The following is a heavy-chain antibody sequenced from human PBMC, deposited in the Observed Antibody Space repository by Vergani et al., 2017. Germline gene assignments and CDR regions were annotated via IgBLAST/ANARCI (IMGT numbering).Heavy chain of an antibody. V-gene: IGHV4-61*02. D-gene: IGHD4-17*01. CDR2: MYTSGST. CDR3: AKAGVTRFRIFDY. Sequence: QVQLQESGPGLVKPSQTLALTCTVSGGPISSGSYYWNWIRQPAGKGLEWIGRMYTSGSTNYNPSLKSRVTISVDTSKNQFSLKLSSETAADTAVYYCAKAGVTRFRIFDYWGQGTLVTVSS. J-gene: IGHJ4*02. CDR1: GGPISSGSYY.